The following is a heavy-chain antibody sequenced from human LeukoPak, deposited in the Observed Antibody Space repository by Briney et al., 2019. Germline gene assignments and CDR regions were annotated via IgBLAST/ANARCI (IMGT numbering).Heavy chain of an antibody. J-gene: IGHJ6*02. Sequence: GGSLRLSCAASGFTFSSYSMNWVRQAPGKGLEWVANINGDGSDRYYMDSLKGRFTISRDNAKNSLYLQMNSLRVEDTAIYYCAIAYGLDVWGQGTTVTVSS. CDR1: GFTFSSYS. V-gene: IGHV3-7*03. CDR3: AIAYGLDV. CDR2: INGDGSDR.